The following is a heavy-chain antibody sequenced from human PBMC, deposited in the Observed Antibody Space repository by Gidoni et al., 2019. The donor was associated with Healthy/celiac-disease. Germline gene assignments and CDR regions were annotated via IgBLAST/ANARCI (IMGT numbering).Heavy chain of an antibody. J-gene: IGHJ3*02. Sequence: QVQLQESGPGLVKPSETLSRTCAVSGYSISSGYYWGWIRQPPGKGLEWIGSIYHSGSTYYNPSLTSRVTISVDTPKNQFSLKLSSVTAADTAVYYCARGGRDDAFDIWGQGTMVTVSS. CDR1: GYSISSGYY. CDR2: IYHSGST. V-gene: IGHV4-38-2*01. D-gene: IGHD3-16*01. CDR3: ARGGRDDAFDI.